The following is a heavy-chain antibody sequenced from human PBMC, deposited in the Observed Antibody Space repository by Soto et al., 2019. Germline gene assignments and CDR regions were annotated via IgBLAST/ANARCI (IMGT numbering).Heavy chain of an antibody. CDR1: GFTVSSTH. V-gene: IGHV3-53*01. D-gene: IGHD1-26*01. CDR2: IYSGGTT. Sequence: GSLRLSCAASGFTVSSTHMTWVRQAPGKGLEWVSVIYSGGTTYYADSVKGRFTISRDNSKNTLYLQMNSLRAEDTAVYYCARDAVYSGSPEDYWGQGTLVTVSS. J-gene: IGHJ4*02. CDR3: ARDAVYSGSPEDY.